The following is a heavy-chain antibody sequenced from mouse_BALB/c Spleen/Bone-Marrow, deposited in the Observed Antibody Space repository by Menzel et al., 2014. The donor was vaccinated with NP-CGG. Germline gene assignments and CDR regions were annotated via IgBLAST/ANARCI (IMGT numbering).Heavy chain of an antibody. CDR3: AREARTGAWFAY. CDR1: GYTFTDYT. J-gene: IGHJ3*01. Sequence: VQLQQSGAELARPGASVKMSCKASGYTFTDYTMQWIRQRPGQGLEWIGYIVPSSDYTNYNQNFKDKATLTADKSSSTAYMQLNSLTSKDFAVYYCAREARTGAWFAYWGQGTLVTVSA. V-gene: IGHV1-4*01. CDR2: IVPSSDYT. D-gene: IGHD4-1*01.